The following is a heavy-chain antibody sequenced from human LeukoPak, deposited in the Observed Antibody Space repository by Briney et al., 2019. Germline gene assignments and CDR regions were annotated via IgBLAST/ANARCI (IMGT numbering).Heavy chain of an antibody. CDR1: GGSISSYY. CDR3: ARDFYGYCSGGSCAHTFDI. J-gene: IGHJ3*02. Sequence: SETLSLTRTVSGGSISSYYWSWIRQPPGKGLEWIGYIYYSGSTNYNPSLKSRVTISVDTSKNQFSLKLSSVTAADTAVYYCARDFYGYCSGGSCAHTFDIWGQGTMVTVSS. V-gene: IGHV4-59*01. D-gene: IGHD2-15*01. CDR2: IYYSGST.